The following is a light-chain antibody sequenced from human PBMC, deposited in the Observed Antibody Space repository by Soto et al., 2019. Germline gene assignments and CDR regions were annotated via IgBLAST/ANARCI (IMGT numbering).Light chain of an antibody. Sequence: QSVLTQPASVSGSPGQSITISCTGTSSDFGGYNFVSWYQHRPGKAPKLMIYAVSNRPSGVSNRFSGSESGNTASLTISGLQAEDEADYYCCSYTSYSPYVFGTGTKVTVL. CDR2: AVS. V-gene: IGLV2-14*01. CDR1: SSDFGGYNF. J-gene: IGLJ1*01. CDR3: CSYTSYSPYV.